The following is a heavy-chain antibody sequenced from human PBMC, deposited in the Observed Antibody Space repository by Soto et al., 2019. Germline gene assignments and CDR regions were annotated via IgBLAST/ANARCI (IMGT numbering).Heavy chain of an antibody. D-gene: IGHD7-27*01. Sequence: QVQLQESGPGLVKPSETLSLTCAVSGGSVSSYYWSWIRQPPGKGLEWIGYIYHSGSSNYNPSLKSRVTRSVDTSRSQVSLKLSSVTAADTAVYYCARGLGYFDYWGQGTLVTVSS. CDR1: GGSVSSYY. V-gene: IGHV4-59*02. CDR3: ARGLGYFDY. J-gene: IGHJ4*02. CDR2: IYHSGSS.